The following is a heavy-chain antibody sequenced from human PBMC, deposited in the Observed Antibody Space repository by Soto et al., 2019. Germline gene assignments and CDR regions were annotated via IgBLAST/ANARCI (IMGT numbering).Heavy chain of an antibody. CDR2: ISGSSDNI. V-gene: IGHV3-11*06. CDR3: VRDSARIVVVPRVDGDNWFDP. J-gene: IGHJ5*02. CDR1: GFTFSDYF. D-gene: IGHD2-2*01. Sequence: QVQLVESGGGVVKPAGSLRLSCAASGFTFSDYFMSWIRQAPGKGLEWVSFISGSSDNIKYADSVKGRFTISRDNAKTSLYLQMNSLRAEDTAVYYCVRDSARIVVVPRVDGDNWFDPWGQGTLVTVSS.